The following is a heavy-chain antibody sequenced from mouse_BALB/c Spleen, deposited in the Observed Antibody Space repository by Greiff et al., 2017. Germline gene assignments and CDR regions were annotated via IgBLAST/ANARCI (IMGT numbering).Heavy chain of an antibody. Sequence: EVKVVESGTVLARPGASVKMSCKASGYTFTSYWMHWVKQRPGQGLEWIGAIYPGNSDTSYNQKFKGKAKLTAVTSTSTAHMELSSLTNEDSAVYYCTLYSWFAYWGQGTLVTVSA. CDR2: IYPGNSDT. V-gene: IGHV1-5*01. D-gene: IGHD1-1*01. J-gene: IGHJ3*01. CDR1: GYTFTSYW. CDR3: TLYSWFAY.